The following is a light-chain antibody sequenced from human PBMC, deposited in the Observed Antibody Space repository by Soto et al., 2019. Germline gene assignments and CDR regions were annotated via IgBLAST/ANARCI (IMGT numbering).Light chain of an antibody. CDR2: EVN. Sequence: QSALTQPASVSGSPGQSITFSCTGTSSDIGVYNYVSWYQQHPGKAPKLMIYEVNNRPSGVSNRSSGSKSGNTASLTISGLQAEDEADYYCSSYKTSNTYVFGTGTKVTVL. CDR1: SSDIGVYNY. J-gene: IGLJ1*01. CDR3: SSYKTSNTYV. V-gene: IGLV2-14*01.